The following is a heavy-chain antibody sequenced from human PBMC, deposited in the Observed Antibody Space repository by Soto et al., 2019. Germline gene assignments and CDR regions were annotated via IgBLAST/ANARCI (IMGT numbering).Heavy chain of an antibody. CDR2: LGAADDP. CDR1: GFTLSAYY. V-gene: IGHV3-13*05. J-gene: IGHJ6*01. CDR3: ARAYSGRPPRRADYYYAMDV. D-gene: IGHD2-15*01. Sequence: GSVILSCAASGFTLSAYYMHWVLQAEGKGLEWVSALGAADDPYYLVSVKGRFTISRENAKNSLYLQMNNLRAGDTAVYYCARAYSGRPPRRADYYYAMDVWGQGTTVTVSS.